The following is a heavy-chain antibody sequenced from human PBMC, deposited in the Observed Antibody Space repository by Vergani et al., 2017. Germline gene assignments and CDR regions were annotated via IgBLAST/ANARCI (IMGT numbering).Heavy chain of an antibody. CDR2: IYWNDDK. J-gene: IGHJ4*02. CDR3: ARSYYDFWSGSVDY. CDR1: GFSLSTSGVG. D-gene: IGHD3-3*01. V-gene: IGHV2-5*01. Sequence: QITLKESGPTLVKPTQTLTLTCTFSGFSLSTSGVGVGWIRQPPGKALEWLALIYWNDDKRYSPSLKSRLTITKDTSKNQVVLTMTNMDTVDTATYYCARSYYDFWSGSVDYWGQGTLVTVSS.